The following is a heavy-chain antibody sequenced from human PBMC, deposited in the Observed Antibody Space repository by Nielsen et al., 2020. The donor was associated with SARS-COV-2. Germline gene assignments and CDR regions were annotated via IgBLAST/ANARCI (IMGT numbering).Heavy chain of an antibody. CDR2: IYYSGST. J-gene: IGHJ6*02. V-gene: IGHV4-31*03. Sequence: LRLSCTVSGGSISSGGYYWSWIRQHPGKGLEWIGYIYYSGSTYYNPSLKSRITISVDTSKNQFSLKLSSVTAADTAVYYCARRVTVTTLYYYYGMDVWGQGTTVTVSS. D-gene: IGHD4-17*01. CDR1: GGSISSGGYY. CDR3: ARRVTVTTLYYYYGMDV.